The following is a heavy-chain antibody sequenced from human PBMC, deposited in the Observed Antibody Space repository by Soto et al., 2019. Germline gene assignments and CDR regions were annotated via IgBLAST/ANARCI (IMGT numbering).Heavy chain of an antibody. V-gene: IGHV3-23*01. J-gene: IGHJ4*02. CDR1: GFTFSSYA. Sequence: GGSLRLSCAASGFTFSSYAVSWVRQAPGKGLEWVSAISGSGGSTYYADSVKGRFTISRDNSKNTLYLQMNSLRAEDTAVYYCAKDQHDYGDYVTIDYWGQGTLVTVSS. CDR3: AKDQHDYGDYVTIDY. D-gene: IGHD4-17*01. CDR2: ISGSGGST.